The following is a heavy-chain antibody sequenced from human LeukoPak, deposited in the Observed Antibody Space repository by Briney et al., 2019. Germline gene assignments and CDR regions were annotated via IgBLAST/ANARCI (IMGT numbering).Heavy chain of an antibody. CDR1: GGSISSYY. D-gene: IGHD3-22*01. CDR2: IYYSEST. V-gene: IGHV4-59*01. CDR3: ARAGYDSSGYYYGFDP. Sequence: SETLSLTCTVSGGSISSYYWSWIRQPPGKGLEWIGYIYYSESTNYNPSLKSRVTISVDTSKNQFSLKLGSVTAADTAVYYCARAGYDSSGYYYGFDPWGQGTLVTVSS. J-gene: IGHJ5*02.